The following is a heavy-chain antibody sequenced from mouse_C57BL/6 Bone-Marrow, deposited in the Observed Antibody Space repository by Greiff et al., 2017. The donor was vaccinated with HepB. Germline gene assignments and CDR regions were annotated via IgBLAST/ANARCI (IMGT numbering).Heavy chain of an antibody. CDR1: GFSFNTYA. V-gene: IGHV10-1*01. J-gene: IGHJ4*01. CDR2: IRSKSNNYAT. Sequence: EVKLVESGGGLVQPKGSLKLSCAASGFSFNTYAMNWVRQAPGKGLEWVARIRSKSNNYATYYADSVKDRFTISRDDSESMLYLQMNNLKTEDTAMYYCVRRGPYAMDYWGQGTSVTVSS. CDR3: VRRGPYAMDY. D-gene: IGHD3-3*01.